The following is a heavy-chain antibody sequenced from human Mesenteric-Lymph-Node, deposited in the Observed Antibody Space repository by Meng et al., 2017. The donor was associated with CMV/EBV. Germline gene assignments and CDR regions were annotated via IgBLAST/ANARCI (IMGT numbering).Heavy chain of an antibody. CDR1: GGPFSNYY. D-gene: IGHD4-17*01. J-gene: IGHJ6*02. V-gene: IGHV4-34*01. Sequence: SETLSLTCAVYGGPFSNYYWSWIRQPPGKGLEWIGEINHSGSTNYNPSLKSRVTISVDTSKNQFSLKLSSLTAADTAVYYCGRGRYDYGDSYYYYYYGMDVWGQGTTVTVSS. CDR2: INHSGST. CDR3: GRGRYDYGDSYYYYYYGMDV.